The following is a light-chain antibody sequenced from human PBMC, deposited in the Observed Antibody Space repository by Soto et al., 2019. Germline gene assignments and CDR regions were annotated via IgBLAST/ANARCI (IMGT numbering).Light chain of an antibody. Sequence: DIVMTQSPDSLAVSLGERATINCKSSQSVLYSSNNKDYLAWYQQKPGQPPKLLIYWASTRESGVPDLFSGSGSGTDFTLTISSLQAEDVAIYYCQQYYNTLYTFGQGTKLEIK. J-gene: IGKJ2*01. CDR3: QQYYNTLYT. CDR1: QSVLYSSNNKDY. V-gene: IGKV4-1*01. CDR2: WAS.